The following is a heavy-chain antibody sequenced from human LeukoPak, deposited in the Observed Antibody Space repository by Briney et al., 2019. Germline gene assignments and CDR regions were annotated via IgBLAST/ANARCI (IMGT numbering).Heavy chain of an antibody. CDR3: ARDARPYYYGSGSYLAFDY. D-gene: IGHD3-10*01. J-gene: IGHJ4*02. CDR2: IIPIFGTA. CDR1: GGTLSSYA. V-gene: IGHV1-69*05. Sequence: GASVKVSCKASGGTLSSYAISWVRQAPGQGLEWMGGIIPIFGTANYAQKFQGRVTITTDESTSTAYMELSSLRSEDTAVYYCARDARPYYYGSGSYLAFDYWGQGTLVTVSS.